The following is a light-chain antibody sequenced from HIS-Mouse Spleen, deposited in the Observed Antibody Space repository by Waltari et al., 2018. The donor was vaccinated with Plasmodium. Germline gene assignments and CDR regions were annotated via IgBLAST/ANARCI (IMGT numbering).Light chain of an antibody. V-gene: IGLV1-51*01. CDR3: GTWDSSLSAGVV. J-gene: IGLJ2*01. Sequence: QSVLTQPPSVSAAPGQKVTISCSGSSSNIGNNYVSWYQQLPGTAPTLLIYDNNTRPSGTPDRCSGSKSGTSATLGITGLQTGDEADYYCGTWDSSLSAGVVFGGGTKLTVL. CDR1: SSNIGNNY. CDR2: DNN.